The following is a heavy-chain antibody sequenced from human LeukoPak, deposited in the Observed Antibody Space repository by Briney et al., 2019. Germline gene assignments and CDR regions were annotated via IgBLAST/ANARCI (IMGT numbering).Heavy chain of an antibody. Sequence: GGALRLSRAASGFTFSSYWMHWVRQAPGKGLVWVSRINSDGSSTSYADSVKGRFTISRDNAKNTLYLQMNSLKAEDTAVYYCARVGTPYYYGSGFDYWGQGTLVTVSS. CDR2: INSDGSST. CDR3: ARVGTPYYYGSGFDY. J-gene: IGHJ4*02. D-gene: IGHD3-10*01. CDR1: GFTFSSYW. V-gene: IGHV3-74*01.